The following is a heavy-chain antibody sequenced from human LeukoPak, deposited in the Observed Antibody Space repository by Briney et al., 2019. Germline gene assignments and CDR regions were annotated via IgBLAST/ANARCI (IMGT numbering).Heavy chain of an antibody. Sequence: SETLSLTCAVYGGSFSGYYWSWIRQPSGKGLEWIGEINHSGSTNYNPSLKSRVTISVDTSKNQFSLKLSSVTAADTAVYYCARGWDIVVVVAATPFDYWGQGTLVTVSS. J-gene: IGHJ4*02. V-gene: IGHV4-34*01. D-gene: IGHD2-15*01. CDR3: ARGWDIVVVVAATPFDY. CDR2: INHSGST. CDR1: GGSFSGYY.